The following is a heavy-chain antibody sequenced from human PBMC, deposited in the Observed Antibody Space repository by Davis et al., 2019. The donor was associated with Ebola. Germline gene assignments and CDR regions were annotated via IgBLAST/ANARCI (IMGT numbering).Heavy chain of an antibody. CDR2: ISGDGGTT. J-gene: IGHJ3*02. D-gene: IGHD2-2*01. CDR3: AKDTSNIWFDM. Sequence: GESLKISCAASGFTFSSYSMNWVRQAPGKGLEWVSIISGDGGTTVYADSVKGRFTISRDNSKNTLYLQMNGLRVEDTAIYYCAKDTSNIWFDMWGQGTMVTVSS. CDR1: GFTFSSYS. V-gene: IGHV3-23*01.